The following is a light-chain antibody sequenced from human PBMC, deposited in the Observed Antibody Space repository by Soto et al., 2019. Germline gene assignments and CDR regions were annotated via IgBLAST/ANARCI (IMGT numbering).Light chain of an antibody. CDR2: DAS. V-gene: IGKV1-5*01. J-gene: IGKJ1*01. CDR3: QQYNSFSPWT. CDR1: QSVGTW. Sequence: DIQMTQSPSTLSASVGDTITIACRASQSVGTWLAWYQQRPGQAPKLLIYDASTLESGVPSRFSGSGSGTAFTLTISSLHPDDFATYYCQQYNSFSPWTFGQGTKV.